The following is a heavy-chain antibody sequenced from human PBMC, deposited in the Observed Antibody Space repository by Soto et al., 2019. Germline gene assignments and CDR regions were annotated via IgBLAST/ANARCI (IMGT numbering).Heavy chain of an antibody. CDR3: ANSPGYGDYPLLAFDI. CDR1: GFTFADYA. J-gene: IGHJ3*02. Sequence: EVQLVESWGGLVQPGRSLRLSCAASGFTFADYAMHWVRQAPGKGLEGVSGISWYGGSIGYADSVKGRFTISRDNAKNPLSMQTNILRAEVTALYYGANSPGYGDYPLLAFDIWGQGTMVTVSS. D-gene: IGHD4-17*01. CDR2: ISWYGGSI. V-gene: IGHV3-9*01.